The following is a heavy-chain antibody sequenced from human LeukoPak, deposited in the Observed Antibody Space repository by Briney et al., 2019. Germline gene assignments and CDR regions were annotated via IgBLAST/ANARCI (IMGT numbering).Heavy chain of an antibody. Sequence: GGSLRLSCAASGFNFSDYNMNWARQAPGKGLEWVSVISSSSKYIYYADSVKGRFTISRDNAKNSLNLQMNSLRAEDTAVYYCARVSTAVSLAIDYWVQGTLATVST. CDR2: ISSSSKYI. D-gene: IGHD6-13*01. J-gene: IGHJ4*02. CDR3: ARVSTAVSLAIDY. CDR1: GFNFSDYN. V-gene: IGHV3-21*06.